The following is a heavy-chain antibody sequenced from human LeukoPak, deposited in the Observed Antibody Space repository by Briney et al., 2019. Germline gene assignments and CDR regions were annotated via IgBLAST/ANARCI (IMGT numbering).Heavy chain of an antibody. CDR1: GFTFSSYS. J-gene: IGHJ5*02. CDR2: ISSSSSYI. CDR3: ARAGTTGTTGVWFDP. D-gene: IGHD1-1*01. Sequence: GGSLRLSCAASGFTFSSYSMNWVRQAPGKGLEWVSSISSSSSYIYYADSVKGRFTISRDNAKNSLYLQMNSLRAEDTAVYYCARAGTTGTTGVWFDPWGQGTLVTVSS. V-gene: IGHV3-21*01.